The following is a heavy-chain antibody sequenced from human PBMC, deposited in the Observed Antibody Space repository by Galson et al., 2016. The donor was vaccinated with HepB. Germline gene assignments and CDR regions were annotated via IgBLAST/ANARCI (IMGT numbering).Heavy chain of an antibody. V-gene: IGHV1-3*01. Sequence: SVKVSCKASGYNVVYRTLHWVRQAPGQRLEWMGWINPGNGNTRYSQRFQGRVTITRDTSATTAYMALSGLKSEDTAIYYCAKDLPGALRAFDVWGQGTMVIVSS. CDR3: AKDLPGALRAFDV. D-gene: IGHD1-14*01. CDR1: GYNVVYRT. J-gene: IGHJ3*01. CDR2: INPGNGNT.